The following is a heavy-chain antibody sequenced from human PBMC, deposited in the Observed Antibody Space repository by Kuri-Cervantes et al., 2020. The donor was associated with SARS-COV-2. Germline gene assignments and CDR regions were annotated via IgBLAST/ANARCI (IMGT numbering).Heavy chain of an antibody. CDR1: GYSISSGYH. D-gene: IGHD2-2*01. CDR2: IYYSGST. Sequence: SETLSLTCTVSGYSISSGYHWGWIRQPPGKGLEWIGSIYYSGSTFYSPSLMSRVTISVDTSKNQFSLKLSSVTAADTAVYYCARELGVPAATYFDYWGQGTLVTVSS. J-gene: IGHJ4*02. V-gene: IGHV4-38-2*02. CDR3: ARELGVPAATYFDY.